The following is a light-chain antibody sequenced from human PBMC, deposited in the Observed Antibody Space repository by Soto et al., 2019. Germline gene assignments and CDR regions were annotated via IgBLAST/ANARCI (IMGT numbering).Light chain of an antibody. Sequence: EIVMTQSPATLSMSPGERATLSCRASQSVRSDLAWYQQKPGQAPRLLIYGASTRATGVPARFSGGGSGAEFTLTINSLQSEDFAVYYCQLYNKWPPGTFGQGTKVEVK. J-gene: IGKJ1*01. CDR3: QLYNKWPPGT. CDR1: QSVRSD. V-gene: IGKV3-15*01. CDR2: GAS.